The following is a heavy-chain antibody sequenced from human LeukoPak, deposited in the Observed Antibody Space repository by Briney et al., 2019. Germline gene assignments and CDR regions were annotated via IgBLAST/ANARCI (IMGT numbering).Heavy chain of an antibody. D-gene: IGHD2-15*01. CDR3: ARDSPLHDAFDI. J-gene: IGHJ3*02. V-gene: IGHV3-21*01. CDR2: ISSSSSYI. CDR1: GFTFSSYS. Sequence: GGSLRLSCAASGFTFSSYSMNWVRQAPGKGLEWVSSISSSSSYIYYADSVKGRFTISRDNAKNSLYLQMNSLRAEDTAVYYCARDSPLHDAFDIWGQGTIVTVSS.